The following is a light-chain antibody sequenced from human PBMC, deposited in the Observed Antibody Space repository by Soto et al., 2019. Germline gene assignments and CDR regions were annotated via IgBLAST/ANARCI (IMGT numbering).Light chain of an antibody. CDR2: QSS. J-gene: IGKJ1*01. Sequence: DIQMTQSPSTLSASVGDRVTITCRASQSISSWLAWYQQKPGKAPKLLIYQSSSLESGIPSRFSGSGSGTEFTLTISSLQSDDFAMYYCQQYNTYSVTFGQGTKVEIK. CDR1: QSISSW. V-gene: IGKV1-5*03. CDR3: QQYNTYSVT.